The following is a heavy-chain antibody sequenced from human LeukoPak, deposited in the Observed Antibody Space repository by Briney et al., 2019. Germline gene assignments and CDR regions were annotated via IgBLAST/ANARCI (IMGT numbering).Heavy chain of an antibody. J-gene: IGHJ5*02. CDR2: ISGSGGST. CDR1: GFTFSSYA. Sequence: PGASLRLSCGASGFTFSSYAMSWVRQAPGKGLEWVSAISGSGGSTYYADSVKGRFTISRDNSKNTLYLQMNSLRAEDTAVYYCAKDKDYGVLGWFDPWGQGTLVTVSS. CDR3: AKDKDYGVLGWFDP. D-gene: IGHD4-17*01. V-gene: IGHV3-23*01.